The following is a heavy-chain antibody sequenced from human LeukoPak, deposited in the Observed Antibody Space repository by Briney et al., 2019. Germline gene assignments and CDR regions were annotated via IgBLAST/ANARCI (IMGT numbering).Heavy chain of an antibody. CDR2: ISHDVKTT. D-gene: IGHD3-10*01. J-gene: IGHJ4*02. V-gene: IGHV3-30*04. CDR3: VKEAYYGWGSSPTFYFDY. Sequence: GKSLRLSCVASGFSFSDSVIHWVRQAPGKGLEWVAVISHDVKTTYYADSAKGRFTIPRDNSRNTVFLQMNRLRPEDTAVYYCVKEAYYGWGSSPTFYFDYWGQGTRVTVSS. CDR1: GFSFSDSV.